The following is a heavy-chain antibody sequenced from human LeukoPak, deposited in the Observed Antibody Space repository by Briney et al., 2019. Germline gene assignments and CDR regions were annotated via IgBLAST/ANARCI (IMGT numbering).Heavy chain of an antibody. CDR2: IYTSGST. CDR3: ARKAPYYSDGSGPLGTYYFDY. Sequence: SETLSLTCTVSGGSISSYYWSWIRQPAGKGLEWIGRIYTSGSTNYNPSLKSRVTISVDTSKNQFSLKVSSVTAADTAVYYCARKAPYYSDGSGPLGTYYFDYWGQGTLVTVSS. V-gene: IGHV4-4*07. CDR1: GGSISSYY. J-gene: IGHJ4*02. D-gene: IGHD3-22*01.